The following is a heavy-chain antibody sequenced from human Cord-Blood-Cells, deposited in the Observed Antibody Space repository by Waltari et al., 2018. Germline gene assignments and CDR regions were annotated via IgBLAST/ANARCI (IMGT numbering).Heavy chain of an antibody. CDR3: ARSYSNYYYYGMDV. CDR1: GFTVGRNY. CDR2: IYSGGST. J-gene: IGHJ6*02. V-gene: IGHV3-53*01. Sequence: EVQLVESGGGLIQPGGSLRLSCAASGFTVGRNYMSWVGQAPGKGLEWVSVIYSGGSTYYADSVKGRFTISRDNSKNTLYLQMNSLRAEDTAVYYCARSYSNYYYYGMDVWGQGTTVTVSS. D-gene: IGHD4-4*01.